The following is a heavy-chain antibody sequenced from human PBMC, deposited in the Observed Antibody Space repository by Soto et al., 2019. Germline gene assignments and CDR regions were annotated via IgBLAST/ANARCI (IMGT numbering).Heavy chain of an antibody. Sequence: GGSLRLYFAASGSTFSRHSMNWVRQAPGKGLEWVSSISSSSGYIYYADSVKGRFTISRDNAKNSLYLQMNSLRAEDTAVYYCACYFDAGDPYWYDPWGQGALVTVSS. J-gene: IGHJ5*02. V-gene: IGHV3-21*01. CDR2: ISSSSGYI. CDR3: ACYFDAGDPYWYDP. CDR1: GSTFSRHS. D-gene: IGHD4-17*01.